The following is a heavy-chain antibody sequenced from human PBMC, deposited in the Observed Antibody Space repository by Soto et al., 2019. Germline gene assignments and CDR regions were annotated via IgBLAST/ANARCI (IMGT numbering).Heavy chain of an antibody. D-gene: IGHD3-22*01. CDR2: IIPIFGTA. V-gene: IGHV1-69*01. CDR3: ARDLGYYDSSGYYNWFDP. CDR1: GGTFSSYA. J-gene: IGHJ5*02. Sequence: QVQLVQSGAEVKKPGSSVKVSCKASGGTFSSYAISWVRQAPGQGLEWMGGIIPIFGTANYAQKFQGRVTNTADESTSTAYMELRSLRSEDPAVYYCARDLGYYDSSGYYNWFDPWGQGTLVTVSS.